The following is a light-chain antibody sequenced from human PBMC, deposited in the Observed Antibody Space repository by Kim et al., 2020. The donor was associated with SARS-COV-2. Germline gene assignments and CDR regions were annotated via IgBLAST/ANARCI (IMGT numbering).Light chain of an antibody. CDR3: QQYASSPPT. CDR1: QYVASNS. CDR2: GAS. V-gene: IGKV3-20*01. Sequence: SVLTQSPGTLSLSPGERVTLSCRASQYVASNSLAWYQQRPGQSPRLLIYGASTRASGISDRFSGSGSGTDFTLTFSSLEPDDYAVYFCQQYASSPPTFGEGTKVDIK. J-gene: IGKJ4*01.